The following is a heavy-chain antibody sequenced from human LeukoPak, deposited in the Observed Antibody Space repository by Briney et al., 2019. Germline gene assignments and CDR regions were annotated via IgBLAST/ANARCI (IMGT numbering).Heavy chain of an antibody. D-gene: IGHD3-22*01. V-gene: IGHV3-23*01. CDR3: AKTREPYYDSSAIDY. J-gene: IGHJ4*02. Sequence: GGSLRLSCAASGFTFSSYAMSWVRQAPGKGLEWVSAISGSGGSTYYADSVRGRFTIPRDNSKNTLYLQMNSLRAEDTAVYYCAKTREPYYDSSAIDYWGQGTLVTVSS. CDR2: ISGSGGST. CDR1: GFTFSSYA.